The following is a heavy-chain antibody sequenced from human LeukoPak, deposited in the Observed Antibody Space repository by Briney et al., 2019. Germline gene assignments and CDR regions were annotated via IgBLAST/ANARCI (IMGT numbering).Heavy chain of an antibody. V-gene: IGHV3-23*01. Sequence: GGSLRLSCAASGFTFSSYAMSWVRQAPGKGLEWVSAINNDGDSTYSADSVKGRFTVSRDNSKNTLYLQMNSLRAEDAAVYYCAQQVGYCSSGNCYFTYWGQGTLVTVSS. CDR2: INNDGDST. J-gene: IGHJ1*01. D-gene: IGHD2-15*01. CDR1: GFTFSSYA. CDR3: AQQVGYCSSGNCYFTY.